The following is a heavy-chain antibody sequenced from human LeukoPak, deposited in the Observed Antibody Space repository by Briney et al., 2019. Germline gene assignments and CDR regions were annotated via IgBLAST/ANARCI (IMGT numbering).Heavy chain of an antibody. D-gene: IGHD3-9*01. CDR2: IRSKDYGGTG. V-gene: IGHV3-49*04. Sequence: GGSLRLSCSGSGFTLGDYCMNWVRQAPGKGLEWVGFIRSKDYGGTGEYAASVKGRFTMSRDDSRSIAYLQVNSLKTEDTAMYYCTRAHQDIVTGKYILDYWGQGTLVTVSS. CDR3: TRAHQDIVTGKYILDY. CDR1: GFTLGDYC. J-gene: IGHJ4*02.